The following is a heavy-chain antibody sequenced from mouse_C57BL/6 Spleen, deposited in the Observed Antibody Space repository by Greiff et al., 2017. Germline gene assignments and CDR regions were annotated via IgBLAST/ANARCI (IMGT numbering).Heavy chain of an antibody. V-gene: IGHV1-18*01. Sequence: VQLQQSGPELVKPGASVKIPCKASGYTFTDYNMHWVKQSHGQSLEWIGDINPTNGGTIYNQKFKGKATLTVDKSSSTAYMELSSLTSEDTAVYYCASGVIRGYWDIDVWGTGTTVTVSS. J-gene: IGHJ1*03. CDR3: ASGVIRGYWDIDV. CDR2: INPTNGGT. CDR1: GYTFTDYN. D-gene: IGHD2-1*01.